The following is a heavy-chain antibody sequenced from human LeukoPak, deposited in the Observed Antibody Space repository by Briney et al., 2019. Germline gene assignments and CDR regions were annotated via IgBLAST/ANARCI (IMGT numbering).Heavy chain of an antibody. CDR3: ASNMKSIAVIPFVY. Sequence: GESLRISCKGSGYSFTSYWIGWVRQMPGKGLEWMGIIYPGDSDTRYSPSFQGQVTISADKSISTAYLQWSSLKASDAAMYYCASNMKSIAVIPFVYWGQGTLVTVSS. V-gene: IGHV5-51*01. D-gene: IGHD6-19*01. CDR2: IYPGDSDT. CDR1: GYSFTSYW. J-gene: IGHJ4*02.